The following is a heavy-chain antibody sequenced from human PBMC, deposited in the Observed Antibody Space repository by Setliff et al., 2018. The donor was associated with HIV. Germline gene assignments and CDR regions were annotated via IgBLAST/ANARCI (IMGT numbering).Heavy chain of an antibody. CDR1: GLTFSNYW. D-gene: IGHD2-15*01. J-gene: IGHJ6*03. V-gene: IGHV3-7*01. Sequence: PGESLKISCAASGLTFSNYWMAWVRQAPGKGLEWVANINRNGREKNYVDSVKGRFTISRDNAKNSLFLQMNSVRGDDTALYYCARGQSNCGGGKCYYHMDVWGNGTTVTVSS. CDR3: ARGQSNCGGGKCYYHMDV. CDR2: INRNGREK.